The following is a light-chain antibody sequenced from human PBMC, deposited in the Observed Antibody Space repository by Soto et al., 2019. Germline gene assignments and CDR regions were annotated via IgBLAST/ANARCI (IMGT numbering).Light chain of an antibody. V-gene: IGKV3-20*01. CDR2: QSS. J-gene: IGKJ2*01. Sequence: IVLTQSPGTLSLSPGERVSLSCRASQSIAWNTLAWFQQKPGQAPRLLIYQSSARAAGIPDRFSGSGSGNFFTLAIRRLDPEDVVFFYCHHDGSPPYIFGQGTKLELK. CDR3: HHDGSPPYI. CDR1: QSIAWNT.